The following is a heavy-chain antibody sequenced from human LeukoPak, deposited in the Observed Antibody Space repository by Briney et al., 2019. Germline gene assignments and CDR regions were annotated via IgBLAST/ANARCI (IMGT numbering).Heavy chain of an antibody. CDR2: INRSGSHT. D-gene: IGHD1-7*01. J-gene: IGHJ4*02. CDR3: ARERNNWNYEGFDY. CDR1: GFTLSSYS. V-gene: IGHV3-21*01. Sequence: GGSLRLSCAASGFTLSSYSMNWVRQAPGKGLEWVSSINRSGSHTFYADSVKGRFTISRDNAKNSLHLQMNSLRVEDTAVYYCARERNNWNYEGFDYWGQGTLVTVSS.